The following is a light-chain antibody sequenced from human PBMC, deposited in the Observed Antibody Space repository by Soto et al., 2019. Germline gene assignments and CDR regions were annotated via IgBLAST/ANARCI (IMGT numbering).Light chain of an antibody. Sequence: QSVLTQPASVSGSPGQSITISCTGTSSDVGGYNYVSWYQQHPGKAPKLMIYDVSNRPSGVSNRFSGTKSGNTVSLTISGLQADDDADYYCSSYTSSSTLLYVFGTGTKLTVL. CDR3: SSYTSSSTLLYV. V-gene: IGLV2-14*01. CDR2: DVS. J-gene: IGLJ1*01. CDR1: SSDVGGYNY.